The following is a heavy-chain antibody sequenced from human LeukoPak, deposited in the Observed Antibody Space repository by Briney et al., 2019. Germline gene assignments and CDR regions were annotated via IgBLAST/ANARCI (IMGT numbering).Heavy chain of an antibody. CDR3: ARVTKYYDFWSGYYYYYYMDV. Sequence: GGSLRLSCAASGFTFSSYWMHWVRQAPGKGLVWVSRINSDGSSTSYADSVKGRFTISRDNAKNTLYLQMNSLRAENTAVYYCARVTKYYDFWSGYYYYYYMDVWGKGTTVTVSS. D-gene: IGHD3-3*01. V-gene: IGHV3-74*01. CDR1: GFTFSSYW. CDR2: INSDGSST. J-gene: IGHJ6*03.